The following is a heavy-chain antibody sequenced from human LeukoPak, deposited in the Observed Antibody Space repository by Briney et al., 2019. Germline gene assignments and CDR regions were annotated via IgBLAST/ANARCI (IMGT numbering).Heavy chain of an antibody. CDR3: ARGGSRSHTSSTLDY. CDR2: VYYSGST. CDR1: SGSISTYY. V-gene: IGHV4-59*01. J-gene: IGHJ4*02. Sequence: SETLSLTCTVSSGSISTYYWNWIRQPPGKGLEWIGSVYYSGSTNYNPSLKSRVTISVDTSKNRFSLKLSSVTAADTAVFYCARGGSRSHTSSTLDYWGQGTLVTVSS. D-gene: IGHD2-2*01.